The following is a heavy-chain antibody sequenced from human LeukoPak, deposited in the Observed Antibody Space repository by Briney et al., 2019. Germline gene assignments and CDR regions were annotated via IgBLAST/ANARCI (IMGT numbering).Heavy chain of an antibody. V-gene: IGHV3-21*04. CDR1: GFTFSSYS. D-gene: IGHD2-2*02. J-gene: IGHJ4*02. CDR2: ISSSSSYI. Sequence: GGSLRLSCAASGFTFSSYSMNWVRQAPGKGLEWVSSISSSSSYIYYADSVKGRFTISRDNAKNSLYLQMNSLRAEDTALYYCAMQKSAAIFGRGYFDHWGQGTLVTVSS. CDR3: AMQKSAAIFGRGYFDH.